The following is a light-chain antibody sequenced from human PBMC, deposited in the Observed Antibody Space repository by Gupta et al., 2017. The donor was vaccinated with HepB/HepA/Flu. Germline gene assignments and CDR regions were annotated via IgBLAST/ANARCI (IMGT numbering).Light chain of an antibody. CDR1: SSNVVRNN. CDR2: YND. J-gene: IGLJ2*01. CDR3: AAGDTSRNVVV. Sequence: QSVLTQSTSVSGTPGQRVTISCSGSSSNVVRNNVNWYQQLPGTAPKLLIYYNDERPSGVPDRISGSKSGTSASLAISGLQSEDEADYYCAAGDTSRNVVVFGGGTKLTVL. V-gene: IGLV1-44*01.